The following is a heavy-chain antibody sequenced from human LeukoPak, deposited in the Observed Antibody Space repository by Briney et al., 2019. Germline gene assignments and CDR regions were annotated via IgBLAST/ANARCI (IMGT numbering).Heavy chain of an antibody. J-gene: IGHJ6*02. CDR3: ARAPIVVVPAAHLYYYYGMDV. CDR2: IYYSGST. D-gene: IGHD2-2*01. Sequence: PSETLSLTCTVSGGSISSYYWSLIRQPPVKGLEWIEYIYYSGSTNYNPSLKSRVTISVDTSKNQFSLKLSSVTAADTAVYYCARAPIVVVPAAHLYYYYGMDVWGQGTTVTVSS. V-gene: IGHV4-59*01. CDR1: GGSISSYY.